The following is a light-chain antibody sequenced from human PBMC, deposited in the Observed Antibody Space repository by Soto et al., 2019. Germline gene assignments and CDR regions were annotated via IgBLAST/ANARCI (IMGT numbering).Light chain of an antibody. Sequence: DIQMTQSPSTLSASVGDRVTITCRASQSISSWLAWYQQKPRKAPKLLIYKASSLESGVPSRFSGSGSGTEFTLPISSLQPDDFATYYCQQYNSYSPWTFGQGTKVEIK. CDR1: QSISSW. V-gene: IGKV1-5*03. CDR2: KAS. CDR3: QQYNSYSPWT. J-gene: IGKJ1*01.